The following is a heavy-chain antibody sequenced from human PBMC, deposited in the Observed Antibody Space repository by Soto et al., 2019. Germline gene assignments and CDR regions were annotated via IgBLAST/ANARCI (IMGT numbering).Heavy chain of an antibody. J-gene: IGHJ4*02. D-gene: IGHD3-22*01. Sequence: PGGSLRLSCTVLGFTLTNENMNWVRQAPGKGLEWVSSISSRSTFVNYADSVKGRFTISRDNDKGLVYLQMNSLRAEDTAVYYCARDPPLSMIVVVGVDDFWGQGTLVTVSS. V-gene: IGHV3-21*06. CDR2: ISSRSTFV. CDR1: GFTLTNEN. CDR3: ARDPPLSMIVVVGVDDF.